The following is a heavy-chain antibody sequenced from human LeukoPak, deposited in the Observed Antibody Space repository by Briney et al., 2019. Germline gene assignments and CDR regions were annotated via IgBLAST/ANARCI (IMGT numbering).Heavy chain of an antibody. Sequence: PGGSLRLSCAASGFTFSSYSMNWVRQAPGKGLEWVSYISSSSSTIYYADSVKGRFTISRDNAKNSLYLQMNSLRAEDTAVYYCARWPVGATDAFDTWGQGTMVTVSS. CDR2: ISSSSSTI. D-gene: IGHD1-26*01. CDR3: ARWPVGATDAFDT. CDR1: GFTFSSYS. V-gene: IGHV3-48*01. J-gene: IGHJ3*02.